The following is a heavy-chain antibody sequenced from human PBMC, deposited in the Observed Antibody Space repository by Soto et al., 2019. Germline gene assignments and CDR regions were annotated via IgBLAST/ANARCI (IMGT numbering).Heavy chain of an antibody. J-gene: IGHJ4*02. V-gene: IGHV4-39*01. Sequence: PSETLSLTCTVSGGSISSSSYYWGWIRQPPGKGLEWIGSIYYSGSTYYNPSLKSRVTISVDTSKNQFSLKLSSVTAADTAVYYCARRDYGYSSSGLHFDYWGQGTLVTVSS. CDR1: GGSISSSSYY. CDR2: IYYSGST. D-gene: IGHD6-6*01. CDR3: ARRDYGYSSSGLHFDY.